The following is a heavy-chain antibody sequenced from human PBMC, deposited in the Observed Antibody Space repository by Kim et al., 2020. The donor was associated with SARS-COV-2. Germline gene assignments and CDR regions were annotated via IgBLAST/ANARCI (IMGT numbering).Heavy chain of an antibody. J-gene: IGHJ4*02. D-gene: IGHD4-17*01. CDR2: IRSKPNNYAT. CDR1: GFPFISSA. Sequence: GGSLRLSCAASGFPFISSAIHWVRQASGKGLEWVGRIRSKPNNYATSYAASVTGRFTISRDDSTNTVYLQMDSLKTDDTAVYFCSRHSGKHGDRGFDNWGQGTLVTVSS. V-gene: IGHV3-73*01. CDR3: SRHSGKHGDRGFDN.